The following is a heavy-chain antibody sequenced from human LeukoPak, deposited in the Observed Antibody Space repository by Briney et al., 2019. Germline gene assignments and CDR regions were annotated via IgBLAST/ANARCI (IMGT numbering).Heavy chain of an antibody. CDR3: AKLGFSSTDY. CDR2: ISYDGSNK. Sequence: PGGSLRLSCAASGFTFSSYGMHWVRQAPGKGLEWVAVISYDGSNKYYADSVKGRFTISRDNSKNTLYLQMNSLRAEDTAVYYCAKLGFSSTDYWGQGTLVTVSS. J-gene: IGHJ4*02. V-gene: IGHV3-30*18. CDR1: GFTFSSYG. D-gene: IGHD6-13*01.